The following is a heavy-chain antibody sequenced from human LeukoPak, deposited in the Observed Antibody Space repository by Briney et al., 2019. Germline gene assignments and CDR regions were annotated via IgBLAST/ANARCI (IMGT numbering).Heavy chain of an antibody. V-gene: IGHV4-59*08. Sequence: SETLSLTCTVSGGSISSYYWSWIRQPPGKGLEWIGYIYYSGSTNYNPSLKSRVTISVDTSKNQFSLKLSSVTAADTAVYYCASGEDFRSGYYTLGYWGQGTLVTVSS. CDR3: ASGEDFRSGYYTLGY. J-gene: IGHJ4*02. CDR1: GGSISSYY. D-gene: IGHD3-3*01. CDR2: IYYSGST.